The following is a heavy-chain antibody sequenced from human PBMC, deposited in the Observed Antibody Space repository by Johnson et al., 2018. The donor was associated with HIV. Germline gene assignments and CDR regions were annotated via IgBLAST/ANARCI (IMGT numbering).Heavy chain of an antibody. J-gene: IGHJ3*02. V-gene: IGHV3-11*04. CDR2: ISSSGSTI. D-gene: IGHD4-17*01. CDR1: EFSFSDYY. CDR3: ARDSTPWGGDHVGYAFDI. Sequence: QVYLVESGGGLVKPEGSLRLSCVASEFSFSDYYMSWIRQAPGKGLEWVSYISSSGSTIYYADFVKGRFTISRDNAKKSMYLQMNSLRAEDTALYYFARDSTPWGGDHVGYAFDIWGRGTMVTVSS.